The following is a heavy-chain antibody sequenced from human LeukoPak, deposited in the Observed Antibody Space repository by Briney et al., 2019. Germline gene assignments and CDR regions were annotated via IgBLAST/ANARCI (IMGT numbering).Heavy chain of an antibody. CDR2: INWVGDTS. V-gene: IGHV3-43D*03. D-gene: IGHD4-17*01. Sequence: QTGGSLRLSCAASGFAFDDYAMHWVRQAPGKGLQWISSINWVGDTSSYADSVKGRFTVSRDNTEGSLYLQMDSLRSEDTALYYSAKDRQYGDYGGGDFFDSWGQGTLVTVSS. CDR1: GFAFDDYA. CDR3: AKDRQYGDYGGGDFFDS. J-gene: IGHJ4*02.